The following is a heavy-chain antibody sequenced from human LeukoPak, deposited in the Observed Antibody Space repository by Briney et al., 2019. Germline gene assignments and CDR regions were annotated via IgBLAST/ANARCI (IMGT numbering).Heavy chain of an antibody. V-gene: IGHV3-23*01. CDR2: ISGSGIGGST. D-gene: IGHD6-19*01. CDR3: AKSYSSEENSYYYMDV. CDR1: GFTVSSNY. J-gene: IGHJ6*03. Sequence: PGGSLRLSCAASGFTVSSNYMSWVRQAPGKGLEWVSGISGSGIGGSTYHADSVKGRFTISRDTSKSTLYLEMNSLRAEDTAVYYCAKSYSSEENSYYYMDVWGKGTTVTVSS.